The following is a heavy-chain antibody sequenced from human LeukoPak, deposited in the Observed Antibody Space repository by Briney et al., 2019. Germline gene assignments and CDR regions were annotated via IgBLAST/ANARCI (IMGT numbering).Heavy chain of an antibody. CDR2: ISSSSSYI. CDR3: ARGLVGATRYFDY. V-gene: IGHV3-21*01. D-gene: IGHD1-26*01. Sequence: GGSLRLSCAASGFTFSSYSMNWVRQAPGKGLEWVSSISSSSSYIYYADSVKGRFTISRDNAKNSLYLQMNSLRAEDTAVYYCARGLVGATRYFDYWGQGTLVTVSS. CDR1: GFTFSSYS. J-gene: IGHJ4*02.